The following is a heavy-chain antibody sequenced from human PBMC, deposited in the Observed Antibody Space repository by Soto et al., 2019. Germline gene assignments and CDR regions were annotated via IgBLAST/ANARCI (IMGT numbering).Heavy chain of an antibody. Sequence: GESLKISCKGSGYSFTSYWIGWVRQMPGKGLEWMGIIYPGDSDTRYSPSFQGQVTISADKSISTAYLQWSSLKASDTAMYYCARLSDFDFWGGFYAGSDYRAVWGKGTTVTVPS. CDR3: ARLSDFDFWGGFYAGSDYRAV. V-gene: IGHV5-51*01. CDR1: GYSFTSYW. D-gene: IGHD3-3*01. CDR2: IYPGDSDT. J-gene: IGHJ6*03.